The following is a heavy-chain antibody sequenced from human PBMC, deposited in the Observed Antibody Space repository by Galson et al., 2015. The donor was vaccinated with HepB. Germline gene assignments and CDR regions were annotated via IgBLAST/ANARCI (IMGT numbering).Heavy chain of an antibody. Sequence: SVKVSCKASGFTFGVYGISWVRQAPGQGLEWLGWIRGYDGHTHYLHKVQGRITMTRDTSTNTAYMELRSLRSEDTAVYYCARGSQLWELAPGDDWGQGTLVTVSS. CDR1: GFTFGVYG. CDR2: IRGYDGHT. V-gene: IGHV1-18*04. J-gene: IGHJ4*02. D-gene: IGHD5-18*01. CDR3: ARGSQLWELAPGDD.